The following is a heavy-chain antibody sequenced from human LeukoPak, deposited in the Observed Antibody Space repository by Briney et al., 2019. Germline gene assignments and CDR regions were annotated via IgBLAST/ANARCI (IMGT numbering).Heavy chain of an antibody. CDR3: ARSLEMATISAGLNWFDP. CDR1: GGSISSGSYY. V-gene: IGHV4-61*02. Sequence: SETLSLTCTVSGGSISSGSYYWSWIRQPAGKGLEWIGRIYTSGSTNYNPSLKSRVTISVDTSKNQFSLKLSSVTAADTAVYYCARSLEMATISAGLNWFDPWGQGTLVTVSS. J-gene: IGHJ5*02. CDR2: IYTSGST. D-gene: IGHD5-24*01.